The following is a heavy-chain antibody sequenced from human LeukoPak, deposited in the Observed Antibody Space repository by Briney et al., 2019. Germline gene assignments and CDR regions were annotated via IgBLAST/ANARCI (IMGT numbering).Heavy chain of an antibody. Sequence: SETLSLTCTVSGGSISSGSYYWSWIRQPAGKGLEWIGRIYTSGSTNYNPSLKSRVTISVDTSKNQFSLKLSSVTAADTAVYYCARSDDYGGNSEYYFDYWGQGTLVTVSS. CDR3: ARSDDYGGNSEYYFDY. CDR1: GGSISSGSYY. J-gene: IGHJ4*02. D-gene: IGHD4-23*01. CDR2: IYTSGST. V-gene: IGHV4-61*02.